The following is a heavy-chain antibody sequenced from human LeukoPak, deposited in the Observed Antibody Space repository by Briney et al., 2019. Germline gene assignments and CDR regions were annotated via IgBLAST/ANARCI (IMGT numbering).Heavy chain of an antibody. J-gene: IGHJ4*02. V-gene: IGHV4-38-2*01. Sequence: SETLSLTCAVSGYSISSGYYWGWIRQPPGKGLEWIGSIYHSGSTYYNPSLKSRVTISVDTSKNQFSLKLSSVTAADTAVYYCARSLDGYNPGDYWSQGTLVTVSS. CDR1: GYSISSGYY. CDR2: IYHSGST. D-gene: IGHD5-24*01. CDR3: ARSLDGYNPGDY.